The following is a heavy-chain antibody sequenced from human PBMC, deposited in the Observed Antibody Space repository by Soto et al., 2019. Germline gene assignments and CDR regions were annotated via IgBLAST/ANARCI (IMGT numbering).Heavy chain of an antibody. D-gene: IGHD3-22*01. V-gene: IGHV3-66*01. Sequence: KWLECLSVIYSCGSTYYADSVKGRFTISRDNSKNTLYLQMNSLRAEDTAVYYCSRDYYDISGYPSYFDYWGQGTLVTVSS. CDR3: SRDYYDISGYPSYFDY. CDR2: IYSCGST. J-gene: IGHJ4*02.